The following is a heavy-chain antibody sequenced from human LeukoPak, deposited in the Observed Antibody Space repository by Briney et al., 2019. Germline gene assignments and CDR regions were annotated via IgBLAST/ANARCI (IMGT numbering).Heavy chain of an antibody. CDR3: ARESSGDYDALDY. J-gene: IGHJ4*02. Sequence: TGGSLRLSCAASGFTVSSNYMSWVRQAPGKGLEWVSVIYSGGSTYCADSVKGRFTISRDNSKNTLYLQMNSLRAEDTAVYYCARESSGDYDALDYWGQGTLVTVSS. D-gene: IGHD4-17*01. CDR1: GFTVSSNY. V-gene: IGHV3-53*01. CDR2: IYSGGST.